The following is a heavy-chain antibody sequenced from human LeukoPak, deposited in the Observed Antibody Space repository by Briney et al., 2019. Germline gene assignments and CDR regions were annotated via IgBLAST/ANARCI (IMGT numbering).Heavy chain of an antibody. Sequence: SETLSLTCTVSGGSISTYWWSWIRQPPGKGLEWIGYICYSGSTYYNPSLKSRLTISVDTSKNQFSLKLSSVTAADTAVYFCAIRSYYYNMDVWGRGTTVTVSS. J-gene: IGHJ6*02. CDR3: AIRSYYYNMDV. CDR2: ICYSGST. CDR1: GGSISTYW. V-gene: IGHV4-59*12.